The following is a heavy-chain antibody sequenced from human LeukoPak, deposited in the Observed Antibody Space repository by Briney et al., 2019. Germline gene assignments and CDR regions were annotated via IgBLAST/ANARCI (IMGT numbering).Heavy chain of an antibody. D-gene: IGHD6-6*01. CDR2: IYYSGST. J-gene: IGHJ4*02. CDR1: GGSISSHY. CDR3: ARSSSLSFYYFDY. V-gene: IGHV4-59*11. Sequence: SETLSLTCTASGGSISSHYWSWIRQPPGKGLEWIGYIYYSGSTNYNPSLKSRVTISVDTSKNQFSLKLSSVTAADTAVYYCARSSSLSFYYFDYWGQGTLVTVSS.